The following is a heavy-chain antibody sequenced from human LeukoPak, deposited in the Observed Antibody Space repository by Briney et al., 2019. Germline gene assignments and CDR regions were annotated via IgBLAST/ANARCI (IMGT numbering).Heavy chain of an antibody. V-gene: IGHV3-30*02. CDR3: AKVRGYSGYEPIDY. D-gene: IGHD5-12*01. J-gene: IGHJ4*02. CDR2: IRYDGSNK. Sequence: GGSLRLSCAASGFTFSSYGMHWVRQAPGKGLEWVAFIRYDGSNKYYADSVKGRFTISRDNSKNTLYLQMNSLRAEDTAVYYCAKVRGYSGYEPIDYWGQGTLVTVSS. CDR1: GFTFSSYG.